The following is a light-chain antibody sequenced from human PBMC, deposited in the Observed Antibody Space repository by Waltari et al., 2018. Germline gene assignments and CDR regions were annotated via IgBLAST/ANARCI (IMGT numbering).Light chain of an antibody. CDR1: SSNIGAGYA. CDR3: QSYDTRLGAWV. V-gene: IGLV1-40*01. J-gene: IGLJ3*02. Sequence: QSVLTQPPSVSGAPGQRVTIPCTGSSSNIGAGYAVHWYQHLPGTAPKLLIYGNTNRPSGVPDQFSGSKSGTSASLVITGLQAEDEANYYCQSYDTRLGAWVFGGGTKLTVL. CDR2: GNT.